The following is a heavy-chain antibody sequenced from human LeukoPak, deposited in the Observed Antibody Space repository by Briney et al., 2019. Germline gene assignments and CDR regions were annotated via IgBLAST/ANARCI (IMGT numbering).Heavy chain of an antibody. V-gene: IGHV3-23*01. CDR3: AKATYSSGWHVRDY. J-gene: IGHJ4*02. D-gene: IGHD6-19*01. Sequence: GGSLRLSCAASGFTFSSYAISWVRQAPGKGLEWVSAISASGGNTYYADSVKGRFTISRDNSKNTLYLQMNSLRAEDTAIYYCAKATYSSGWHVRDYGGLGTLVTVSS. CDR1: GFTFSSYA. CDR2: ISASGGNT.